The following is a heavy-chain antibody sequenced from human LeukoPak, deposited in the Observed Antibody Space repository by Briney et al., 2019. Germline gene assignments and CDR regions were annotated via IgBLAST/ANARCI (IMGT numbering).Heavy chain of an antibody. CDR2: IFHGGST. D-gene: IGHD2-21*02. CDR3: ARRVTASSYYLDS. CDR1: GGSISSSGYS. J-gene: IGHJ4*02. V-gene: IGHV4-30-2*01. Sequence: TLSLTCAISGGSISSSGYSWTWIRQPPGKGLEWIGYIFHGGSTYYNPSLKSRVAISIDRSKNQFSLSLNSVTAADTALYYCARRVTASSYYLDSWGQGTLVTVSS.